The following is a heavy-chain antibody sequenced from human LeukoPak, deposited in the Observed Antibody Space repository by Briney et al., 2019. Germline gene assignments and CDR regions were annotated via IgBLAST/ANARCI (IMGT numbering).Heavy chain of an antibody. V-gene: IGHV4-59*08. J-gene: IGHJ5*02. CDR2: IYYSGST. D-gene: IGHD6-19*01. CDR3: AGRGSSWHRIAVAGTGWFDP. CDR1: GGSISSYY. Sequence: PSETLSLTCTVSGGSISSYYRSWIRQPPGKGLEWIGYIYYSGSTNYNPSLKSRVTISVDTSKNQFSLKLSSVTAADTAVYYCAGRGSSWHRIAVAGTGWFDPWGQGTLVTVSS.